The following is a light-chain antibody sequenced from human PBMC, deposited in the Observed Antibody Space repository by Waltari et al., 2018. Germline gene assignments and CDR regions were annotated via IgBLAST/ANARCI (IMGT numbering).Light chain of an antibody. CDR3: QVWDANNDPGV. V-gene: IGLV3-21*01. J-gene: IGLJ1*01. CDR1: NIESKS. Sequence: SYVLTQPPSVSVAPGETATITCGGNNIESKSVHWYRQKPGQAPVLVISYDSDRPSGSPGRFSGANSGNTATLTISRVEDGDEADYYCQVWDANNDPGVFGTGTEVTVL. CDR2: YDS.